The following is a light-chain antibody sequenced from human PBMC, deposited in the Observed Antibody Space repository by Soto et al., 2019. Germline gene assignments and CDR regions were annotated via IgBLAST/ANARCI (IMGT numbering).Light chain of an antibody. Sequence: EMVMTQSPATLSVSPGGRATLSCRASQSVSSKLAWYQQKPGQAPRLLIYDTSTRATGIPARFSGSGSGTEFTLTISSLQPEDLGVYYCKQYSQWPPFTFGQGTRLEI. CDR1: QSVSSK. V-gene: IGKV3-15*01. CDR3: KQYSQWPPFT. CDR2: DTS. J-gene: IGKJ5*01.